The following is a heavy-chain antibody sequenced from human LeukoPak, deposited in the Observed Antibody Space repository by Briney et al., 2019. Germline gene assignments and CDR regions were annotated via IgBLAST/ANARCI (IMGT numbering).Heavy chain of an antibody. V-gene: IGHV1-18*04. J-gene: IGHJ4*02. D-gene: IGHD6-19*01. Sequence: GASVKVPCTASGYTFTNFGFSWVRQAPGQGLEWMGWISGYNGDTDYAQKFQGRVTMTTDTSTSTAYMELRSLRSDDTAVYYCVRDRGDSSGWILFDYWGQGTLVTVSS. CDR3: VRDRGDSSGWILFDY. CDR1: GYTFTNFG. CDR2: ISGYNGDT.